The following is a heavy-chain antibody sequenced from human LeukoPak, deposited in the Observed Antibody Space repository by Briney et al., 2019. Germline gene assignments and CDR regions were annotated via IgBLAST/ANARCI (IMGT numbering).Heavy chain of an antibody. CDR2: ISAYNGNT. V-gene: IGHV1-18*01. Sequence: GASVKVSCKASGYTFTSYGISWVRQAPGQGLEWMGWISAYNGNTNYAQKLQGRVTMTTDTSTSTAYMELRSLRSDDTAVYYCARMWGYSYGLVRESYYFDYWGQGTLVTVSS. CDR3: ARMWGYSYGLVRESYYFDY. CDR1: GYTFTSYG. D-gene: IGHD5-18*01. J-gene: IGHJ4*02.